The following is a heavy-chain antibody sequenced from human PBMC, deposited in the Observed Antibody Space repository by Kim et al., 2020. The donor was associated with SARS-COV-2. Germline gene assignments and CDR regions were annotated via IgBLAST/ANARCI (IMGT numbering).Heavy chain of an antibody. J-gene: IGHJ4*02. CDR2: SSGGST. Sequence: SSGGSTSDADSVKGRFTISRDNSKNTLYLRMNSLRVEDTAVYYCAKRASGIWGQGTLVTVSS. V-gene: IGHV3-23*01. CDR3: AKRASGI. D-gene: IGHD6-25*01.